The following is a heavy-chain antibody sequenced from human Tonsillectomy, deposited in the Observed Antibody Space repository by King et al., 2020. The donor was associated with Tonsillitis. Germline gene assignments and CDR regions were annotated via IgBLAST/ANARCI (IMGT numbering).Heavy chain of an antibody. CDR3: AKASIAVAGRGWFDP. CDR2: IHYTGST. V-gene: IGHV4-39*02. D-gene: IGHD6-19*01. CDR1: GASINSIFSY. Sequence: QLQESGPGLVKPSETLSLTCTVSGASINSIFSYWAWIRQPPGKGLEWIGNIHYTGSTYYNPSLRSRVTISVDMSKNHFSLKLSPVTAADTAVYYCAKASIAVAGRGWFDPWGQGTLVTVSS. J-gene: IGHJ5*02.